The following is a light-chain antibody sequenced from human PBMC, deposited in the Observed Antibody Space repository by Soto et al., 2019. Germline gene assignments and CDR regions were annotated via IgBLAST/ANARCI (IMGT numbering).Light chain of an antibody. J-gene: IGKJ3*01. Sequence: EIVMTQSPATLSVSPGERATLSCRASQSVHINLAWYQQKPGQAPGLLIYGASTRATGIPDRFIGTGSGTEFTLIISSLQSEDFAIYFCQQYYKWPLTFGPGTLVDIK. CDR3: QQYYKWPLT. CDR1: QSVHIN. CDR2: GAS. V-gene: IGKV3-15*01.